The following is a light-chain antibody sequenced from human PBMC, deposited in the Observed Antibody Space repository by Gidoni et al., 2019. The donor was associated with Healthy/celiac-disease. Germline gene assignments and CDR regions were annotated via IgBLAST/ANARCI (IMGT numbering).Light chain of an antibody. CDR2: DVS. V-gene: IGKV3-11*01. CDR1: QSVSSY. Sequence: EMVLTQSPATLSLSPGERATLSCRASQSVSSYLAWYQQKPGQAPRLLIYDVSNRATGIPARFSGSGSGTDFTLTISSLAPEDFAVYYCQQRSNWPPTFGQGTKLEIK. J-gene: IGKJ2*01. CDR3: QQRSNWPPT.